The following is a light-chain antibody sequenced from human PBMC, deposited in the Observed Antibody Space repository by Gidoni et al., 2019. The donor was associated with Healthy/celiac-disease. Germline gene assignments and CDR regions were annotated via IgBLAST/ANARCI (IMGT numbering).Light chain of an antibody. CDR1: QSISSG. Sequence: DIQMTQSPSTLSASVGDRVTITCRASQSISSGLAWYQQKPGKAPKLLIYDAPSLESGVPSRFRGSGSGTEFTLTISSLQPDDFATYYCQQYNSYPLTFGGGTKVEIK. CDR3: QQYNSYPLT. CDR2: DAP. J-gene: IGKJ4*01. V-gene: IGKV1-5*01.